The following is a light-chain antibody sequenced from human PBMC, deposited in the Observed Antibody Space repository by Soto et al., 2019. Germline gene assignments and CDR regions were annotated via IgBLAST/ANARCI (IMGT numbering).Light chain of an antibody. V-gene: IGKV3-20*01. CDR2: GAS. CDR1: QTVSGSY. J-gene: IGKJ2*01. Sequence: ELVLTQSPGTLSLSPGERATLSCRASQTVSGSYLAWYQQKPGQAPRLLIHGASNRATGIPDRFSGSGSGSAFTLTISRLEPEDFAVYYCQQYGTSSVYTFGQGTKLYI. CDR3: QQYGTSSVYT.